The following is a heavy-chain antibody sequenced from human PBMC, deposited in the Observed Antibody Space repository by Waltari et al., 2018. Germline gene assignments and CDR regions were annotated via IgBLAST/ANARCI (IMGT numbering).Heavy chain of an antibody. J-gene: IGHJ4*02. D-gene: IGHD3-3*01. Sequence: QVQLQQSGPGLVKPSQTLSLTCAISGDSVSSNSAAWNWIRQSPSRGLEWLGRTYYRTKGYNDYAVSVKSRITINPDTSKNQFSLQLNSVTPEDTAVYYCARGLFWSGYYNSYYFDYWGQGTLVTVSS. CDR1: GDSVSSNSAA. V-gene: IGHV6-1*01. CDR2: TYYRTKGYN. CDR3: ARGLFWSGYYNSYYFDY.